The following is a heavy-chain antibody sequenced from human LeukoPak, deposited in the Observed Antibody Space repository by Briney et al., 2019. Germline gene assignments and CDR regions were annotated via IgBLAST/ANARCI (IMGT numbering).Heavy chain of an antibody. D-gene: IGHD6-6*01. V-gene: IGHV4-4*02. J-gene: IGHJ6*02. CDR3: ASSSSSDYYGMDV. CDR2: IYHSGST. CDR1: GGSISSSNW. Sequence: SETLSLTCAVSGGSISSSNWWSWVRQPPGKGLEWIGEIYHSGSTNYNPSLKSRVTISVGKSKNQFSLKLSSVTAADTAVYYCASSSSSDYYGMDVWGQGTTVTVSS.